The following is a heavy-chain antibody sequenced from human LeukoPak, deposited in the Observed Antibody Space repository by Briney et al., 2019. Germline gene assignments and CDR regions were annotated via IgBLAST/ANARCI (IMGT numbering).Heavy chain of an antibody. CDR1: GFTFSDYY. J-gene: IGHJ4*02. D-gene: IGHD4-23*01. V-gene: IGHV3-11*01. CDR3: VRGRDYAGIAANYDY. Sequence: GGSLRLSCAASGFTFSDYYMSWIRQAPGKGLEWVSYTSSTAITINYADSVKGRFSISRDNVKNLLFLQMNRLRVDDTAVYYCVRGRDYAGIAANYDYWGQGMQVTVSS. CDR2: TSSTAITI.